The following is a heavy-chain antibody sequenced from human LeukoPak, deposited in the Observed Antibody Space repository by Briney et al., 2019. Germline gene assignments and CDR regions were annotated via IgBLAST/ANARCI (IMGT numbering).Heavy chain of an antibody. CDR2: ISSSGSTI. J-gene: IGHJ1*01. CDR1: GFTLSDYY. D-gene: IGHD4-17*01. V-gene: IGHV3-11*04. CDR3: ARDGDGDRYFQH. Sequence: PGGSLRISCAASGFTLSDYYMRWIRQAPGKGPEGGSYISSSGSTIYYADSVKGRFTISRDNAKNSLYLQMNSLRAEDTAVYYCARDGDGDRYFQHWGQGTLVTVSS.